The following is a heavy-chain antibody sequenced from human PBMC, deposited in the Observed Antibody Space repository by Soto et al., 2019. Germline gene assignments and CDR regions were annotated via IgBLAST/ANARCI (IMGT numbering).Heavy chain of an antibody. V-gene: IGHV4-4*07. CDR1: GGSISNYY. CDR3: ARGGQDFWSGPFDY. Sequence: KTSETLSLTCAVSGGSISNYYCNWVRQPAGKGLEWIGSIDTSDSTNYNTSLKSRFTMSVDTSKQEFSLKLSSVTAADTALYYCARGGQDFWSGPFDYWGRGALVTVSS. D-gene: IGHD3-3*01. J-gene: IGHJ4*02. CDR2: IDTSDST.